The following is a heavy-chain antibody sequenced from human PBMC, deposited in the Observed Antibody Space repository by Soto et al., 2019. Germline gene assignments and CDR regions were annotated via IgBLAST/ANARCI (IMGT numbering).Heavy chain of an antibody. Sequence: QVQLVQSGAEVKKPGASVKVSCKASGYTFTSYAMHWVRQAPGQRFEWMGWINAGNGNTKYSQKFQGRATITRDTSASTAYMELSSLRSEDTAVYYCARSIVVVTAADYWGQGTLVTVSS. V-gene: IGHV1-3*01. D-gene: IGHD2-21*02. CDR2: INAGNGNT. J-gene: IGHJ4*02. CDR1: GYTFTSYA. CDR3: ARSIVVVTAADY.